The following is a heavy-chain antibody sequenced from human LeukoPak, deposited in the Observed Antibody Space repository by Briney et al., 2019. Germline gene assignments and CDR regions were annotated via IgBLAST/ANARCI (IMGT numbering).Heavy chain of an antibody. CDR3: AKGGGDVGATTNFDY. CDR2: ISGSGGST. CDR1: GFTFSSYA. Sequence: GGSLRLSCAASGFTFSSYAMSWVRQAPGKGLEWVSAISGSGGSTFYADSVKGRFTISRDNSKNTLFLQMNSLRAGDTAVYYCAKGGGDVGATTNFDYWGQGTLVTVSS. D-gene: IGHD1-26*01. V-gene: IGHV3-23*01. J-gene: IGHJ4*02.